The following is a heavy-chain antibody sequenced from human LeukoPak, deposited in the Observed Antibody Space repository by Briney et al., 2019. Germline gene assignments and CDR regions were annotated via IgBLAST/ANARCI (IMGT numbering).Heavy chain of an antibody. CDR3: ARGTYYYDSSGYSDY. Sequence: PSETLSLTCTVSGVSISNLNWSWIRQPPGKGLEWIGYISYSGSTNYNPSLKSRGTISVDTSKNQFSLKLSSATAADTAVYYCARGTYYYDSSGYSDYWGQGTLVTVSS. J-gene: IGHJ4*02. D-gene: IGHD3-22*01. V-gene: IGHV4-59*12. CDR2: ISYSGST. CDR1: GVSISNLN.